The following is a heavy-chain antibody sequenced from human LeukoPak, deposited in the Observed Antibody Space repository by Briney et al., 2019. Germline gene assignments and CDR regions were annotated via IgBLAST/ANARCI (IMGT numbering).Heavy chain of an antibody. CDR1: GGSISSSSYY. CDR2: IYYSGST. Sequence: SETLSLTCTVSGGSISSSSYYWGWIRQPPGKGLEWIGSIYYSGSTYYNPSLKSRVTISVDTSKSQFSLKLSSVTAADTAVYYCARPTSDSSGYYPQEVVVGAYYMYVWVKGTTVTVSS. V-gene: IGHV4-39*01. CDR3: ARPTSDSSGYYPQEVVVGAYYMYV. D-gene: IGHD3-22*01. J-gene: IGHJ6*03.